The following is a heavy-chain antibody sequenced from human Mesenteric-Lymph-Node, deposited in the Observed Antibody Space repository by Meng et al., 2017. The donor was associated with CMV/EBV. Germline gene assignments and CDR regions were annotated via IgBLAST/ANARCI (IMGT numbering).Heavy chain of an antibody. CDR3: ARTRKYQLLSLIFDS. CDR1: GFTFSTYW. J-gene: IGHJ4*02. Sequence: SGFTFSTYWMSGVRQPPGGGLEWVANINQEGSVKYYVDSVKGRFTISRDNAKNSLYLQMNSLRVEDTAVYYCARTRKYQLLSLIFDSWGQGTLVTVSS. D-gene: IGHD2-2*01. V-gene: IGHV3-7*01. CDR2: INQEGSVK.